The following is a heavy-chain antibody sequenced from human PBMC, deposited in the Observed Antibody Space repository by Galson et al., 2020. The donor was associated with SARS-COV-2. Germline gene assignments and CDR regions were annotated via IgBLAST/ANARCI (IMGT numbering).Heavy chain of an antibody. CDR2: IRSRNYDGTT. J-gene: IGHJ6*03. CDR1: GFTFGDFA. Sequence: GESLKISCTVAGFTFGDFAMSWFRQAPGKGLEWVGFIRSRNYDGTTEYAASVKDRFTISRDDSKNVAYLQVNSLITEDTAVYYCARGVFPYYYYMDVWGKGTTVTVSS. CDR3: ARGVFPYYYYMDV. V-gene: IGHV3-49*03.